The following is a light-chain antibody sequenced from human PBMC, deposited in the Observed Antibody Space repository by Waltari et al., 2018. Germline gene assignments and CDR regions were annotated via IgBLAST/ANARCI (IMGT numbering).Light chain of an antibody. J-gene: IGKJ2*01. V-gene: IGKV3-20*01. CDR2: GAS. CDR1: QSINNNY. Sequence: EIVLTQSPGTLSLSPGQRATLSCRASQSINNNYLAWYQQKPAQAPRLVIFGASSRATGIPDRFSGSGSGTDFTLTISRLEPEDFAVYYCQHYGYSPYTFGQGTKLEIK. CDR3: QHYGYSPYT.